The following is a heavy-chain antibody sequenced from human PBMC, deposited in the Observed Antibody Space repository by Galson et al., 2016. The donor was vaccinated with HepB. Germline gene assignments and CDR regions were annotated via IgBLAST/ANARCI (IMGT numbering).Heavy chain of an antibody. J-gene: IGHJ6*02. Sequence: SETLSLTCTVSGDSISDYFWSWIRQPPVKGLEWIGYIHDNGRTTYSPSLKTRATISVDTSKSQFSLKLTSVTPADTAVYYCSRPRRENNGYGDYYYYYGLDVWGQGTTVIVSS. D-gene: IGHD2-8*01. V-gene: IGHV4-59*08. CDR3: SRPRRENNGYGDYYYYYGLDV. CDR2: IHDNGRT. CDR1: GDSISDYF.